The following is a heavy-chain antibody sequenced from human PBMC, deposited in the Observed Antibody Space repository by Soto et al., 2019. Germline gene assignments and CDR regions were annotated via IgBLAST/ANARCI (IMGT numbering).Heavy chain of an antibody. D-gene: IGHD2-21*01. V-gene: IGHV4-31*03. CDR3: ASQSMVEMATSYFDH. CDR1: GGSVSSGVSF. CDR2: ISYSGST. Sequence: QVQLQESGPGLVKPSQTLSLTCTVSGGSVSSGVSFWSWIRQHPGKGLEWIGYISYSGSTVYNPSLKSRVAISMDSSQNQFSLRLTSVTAADSAVYYCASQSMVEMATSYFDHWGQGTLVTVSS. J-gene: IGHJ4*02.